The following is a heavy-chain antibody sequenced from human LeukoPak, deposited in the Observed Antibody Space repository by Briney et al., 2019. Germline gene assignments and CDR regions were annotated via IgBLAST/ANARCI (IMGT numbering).Heavy chain of an antibody. V-gene: IGHV4-34*01. Sequence: PSETLSLTCAVYGGSFSGYYRSRIRQPPGKGLEWSGEINHSGSTNYNPSLKSRVTISVDTSKNQFSLKLSSVTAADTAVYYCASIRNTYYYDPDAFDIWGQGTMVTVSS. CDR2: INHSGST. J-gene: IGHJ3*02. CDR3: ASIRNTYYYDPDAFDI. D-gene: IGHD3-22*01. CDR1: GGSFSGYY.